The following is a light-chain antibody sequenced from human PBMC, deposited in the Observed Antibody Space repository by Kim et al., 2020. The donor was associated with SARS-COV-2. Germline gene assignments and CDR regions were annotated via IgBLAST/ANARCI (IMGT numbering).Light chain of an antibody. V-gene: IGLV6-57*01. Sequence: KTVTISCTRSSGSIVSSYVQWYQQRPGSSPTFVIYENNRRPSGVPDRFSGSFDTSSNSASLTISGLKTEDEADYYCQSFDRTIHVFGGGTKVTVL. CDR2: ENN. J-gene: IGLJ2*01. CDR1: SGSIVSSY. CDR3: QSFDRTIHV.